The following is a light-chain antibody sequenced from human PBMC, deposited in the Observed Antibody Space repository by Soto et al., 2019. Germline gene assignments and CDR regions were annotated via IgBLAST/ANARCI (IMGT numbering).Light chain of an antibody. CDR3: QQYDNVPPYT. J-gene: IGKJ2*01. CDR2: DAS. Sequence: DIQMTQSPSSLSASVGDRVIITCQASQDIKNYLNWYQQKPGKAPKLLIYDASNLQTGVPSRFSGSGSGTDFTFTISSLQPEDIATYYCQQYDNVPPYTFGQGTKLEI. CDR1: QDIKNY. V-gene: IGKV1-33*01.